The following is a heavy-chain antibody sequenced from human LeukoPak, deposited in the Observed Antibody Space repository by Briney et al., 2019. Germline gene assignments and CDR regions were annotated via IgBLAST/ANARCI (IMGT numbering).Heavy chain of an antibody. D-gene: IGHD3-22*01. V-gene: IGHV3-21*01. Sequence: GGSLRLSCAASGFTFSSYSMNWVRQAPGKGLEWVSFISSSSSYIYYADSVKGRFTISRDNAKNSLYLQMNSLRAEDTAVYYCARPYYYDSSGYYYLWGQGTLVTVSS. CDR1: GFTFSSYS. J-gene: IGHJ5*02. CDR2: ISSSSSYI. CDR3: ARPYYYDSSGYYYL.